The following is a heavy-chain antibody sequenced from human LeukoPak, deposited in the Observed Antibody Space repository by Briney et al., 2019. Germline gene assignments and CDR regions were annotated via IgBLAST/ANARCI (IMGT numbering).Heavy chain of an antibody. CDR3: ASTWEPELPHDAFDI. CDR2: MNPNSGNT. D-gene: IGHD1-26*01. Sequence: ASVKVSCKASGYTFTSYDINWVRQATGQGLEWMGWMNPNSGNTGYAQEFQGRVTITRNTSISTAYMELSSLRSEDTAVYYCASTWEPELPHDAFDIWGQGTMVTVSS. J-gene: IGHJ3*02. V-gene: IGHV1-8*03. CDR1: GYTFTSYD.